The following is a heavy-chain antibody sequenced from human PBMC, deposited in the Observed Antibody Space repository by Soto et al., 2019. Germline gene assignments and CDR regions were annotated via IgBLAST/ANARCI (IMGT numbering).Heavy chain of an antibody. CDR1: GFTFNYYT. Sequence: EVQLVESGGGLVQPGGSLRLSCAASGFTFNYYTMNWIRQAPGKGLEWLSSISSSSDAIAYADSVMGRFTISRDNAKSSLYLQMNSLRAEDTAVYYCTRNLYGSGTTPYWGQGSLVTVSS. CDR2: ISSSSDAI. V-gene: IGHV3-48*01. J-gene: IGHJ4*02. CDR3: TRNLYGSGTTPY. D-gene: IGHD3-10*01.